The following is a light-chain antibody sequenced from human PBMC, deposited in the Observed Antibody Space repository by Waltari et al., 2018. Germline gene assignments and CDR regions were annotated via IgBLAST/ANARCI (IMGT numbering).Light chain of an antibody. CDR1: SSNIGNNY. J-gene: IGLJ7*01. V-gene: IGLV1-51*02. CDR2: VDS. CDR3: GTWDSSLSGAV. Sequence: QSVLTQPPSVSAAPGQRVTISCSGGSSNIGNNYFSWYRQFPGTATKLLLYVDSERPSVIPGRFSGSKAGTSATLDITGLQAGDEADYYCGTWDSSLSGAVFGGGTHLTVL.